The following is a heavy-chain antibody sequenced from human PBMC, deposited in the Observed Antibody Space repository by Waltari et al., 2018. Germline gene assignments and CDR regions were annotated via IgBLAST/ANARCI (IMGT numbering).Heavy chain of an antibody. J-gene: IGHJ2*01. CDR2: IYTSGST. D-gene: IGHD2-2*01. CDR1: GGSISSYY. V-gene: IGHV4-4*07. Sequence: QVQLQESGPGLVKPSETLSLTCTVSGGSISSYYWSWIRQPAGKGLEWIGRIYTSGSTNYNPSLKSRVTMAVDTSKNQFSLKLSSVTAADTAVYYCARDGSIYCSSTSCRLDLWGRGTLVTVSS. CDR3: ARDGSIYCSSTSCRLDL.